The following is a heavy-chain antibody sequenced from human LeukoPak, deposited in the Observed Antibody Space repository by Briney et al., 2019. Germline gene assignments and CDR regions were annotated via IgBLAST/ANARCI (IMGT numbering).Heavy chain of an antibody. CDR1: GFTFSSYA. Sequence: PGGSLRLSCAASGFTFSSYAMHWVRQAPGKGLEWVAVISYDGSDKYYTDSVKGRFTISRDNSKNTLYLQMNSLRAEDTAVYYCARDIVVVVARKYAMDVWGQGTTVTVSS. CDR3: ARDIVVVVARKYAMDV. CDR2: ISYDGSDK. J-gene: IGHJ6*02. D-gene: IGHD2-15*01. V-gene: IGHV3-30*04.